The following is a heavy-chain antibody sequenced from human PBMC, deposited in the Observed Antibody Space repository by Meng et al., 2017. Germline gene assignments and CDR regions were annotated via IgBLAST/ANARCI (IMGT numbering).Heavy chain of an antibody. CDR3: ATDGSTRNYYYGMDV. V-gene: IGHV1-24*01. D-gene: IGHD2-2*01. CDR2: FDPEDGET. J-gene: IGHJ6*02. Sequence: ASVTVSCLVSGYTLTELSMHWVRQARGKGLEWMGGFDPEDGETIYAQKVQGRVTMTEDTSTDTAYMELSRIRSEDTAVYYCATDGSTRNYYYGMDVWGQGTTVTVSS. CDR1: GYTLTELS.